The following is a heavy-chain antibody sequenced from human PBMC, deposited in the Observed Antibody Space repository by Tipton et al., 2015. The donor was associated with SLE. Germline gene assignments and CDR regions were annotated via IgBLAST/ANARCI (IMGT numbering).Heavy chain of an antibody. CDR2: IFYTGST. D-gene: IGHD4-11*01. V-gene: IGHV4-39*07. CDR3: AREDYSNYRGYYYYMDV. CDR1: DGSIRSTNYY. Sequence: LRLSCTVSDGSIRSTNYYWGWIRQPPGKGLEWIGSIFYTGSTYYNPSLKSRVSFSIDTSKHQFSLKLNSVTAADTAVYYCAREDYSNYRGYYYYMDVWGKGTTVTVSS. J-gene: IGHJ6*03.